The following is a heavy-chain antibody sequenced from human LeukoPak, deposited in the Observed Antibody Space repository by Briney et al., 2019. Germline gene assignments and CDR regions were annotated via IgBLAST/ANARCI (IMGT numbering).Heavy chain of an antibody. CDR1: GGSISSGSYY. J-gene: IGHJ4*02. D-gene: IGHD2-2*01. V-gene: IGHV4-61*02. Sequence: SGTLSLTCTVSGGSISSGSYYWSWIRQPAGKGLEWIGRIYTSGSTNYNPSLKSRVTMSVDTSKNQFSLKLSSVTAADTAVYYCARDQAAAYDYWGQGTLVTVSS. CDR2: IYTSGST. CDR3: ARDQAAAYDY.